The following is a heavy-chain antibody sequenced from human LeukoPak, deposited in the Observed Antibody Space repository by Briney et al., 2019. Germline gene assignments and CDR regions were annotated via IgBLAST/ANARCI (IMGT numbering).Heavy chain of an antibody. CDR1: GFTVSSNY. CDR3: ARVRGSYYHYYYYYMDV. D-gene: IGHD1-26*01. V-gene: IGHV3-66*02. CDR2: LYRGGRT. J-gene: IGHJ6*03. Sequence: QAGGSLRLSCAASGFTVSSNYMSWVRQAPGKGLEWVSVLYRGGRTYYADSVKGRFTISRDNSKNTLYLQMNSLRAEDTAVYDCARVRGSYYHYYYYYMDVWGKGTTVTVSS.